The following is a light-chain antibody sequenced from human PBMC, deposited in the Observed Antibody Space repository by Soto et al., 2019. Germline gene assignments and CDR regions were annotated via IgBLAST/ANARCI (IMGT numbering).Light chain of an antibody. J-gene: IGKJ1*01. CDR3: QQYTSYSRA. CDR2: DAS. V-gene: IGKV1-5*01. CDR1: QSISHF. Sequence: DIPMTQSPSTLSASVGDRVTITCRASQSISHFLAWYQQKPGKVPKLLIYDASNLGSGVPSRFSGSGSGTDFTLTISGLQPDDFTTYYCQQYTSYSRAFGQGTKVDLK.